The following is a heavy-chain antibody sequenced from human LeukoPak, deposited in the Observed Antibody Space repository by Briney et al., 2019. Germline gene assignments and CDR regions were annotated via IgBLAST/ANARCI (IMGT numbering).Heavy chain of an antibody. CDR1: GFTVSSNY. CDR2: IYSGGST. Sequence: SGGSLRLSCAASGFTVSSNYMSWVRQAPGKGLEWVSVIYSGGSTYYADSVKGRFTISRDNSKNTEYLQMNSLRAEDTAVYYCAKRSGANWGPSDAFDFWGQGTMVTVSS. CDR3: AKRSGANWGPSDAFDF. J-gene: IGHJ3*01. V-gene: IGHV3-53*01. D-gene: IGHD7-27*01.